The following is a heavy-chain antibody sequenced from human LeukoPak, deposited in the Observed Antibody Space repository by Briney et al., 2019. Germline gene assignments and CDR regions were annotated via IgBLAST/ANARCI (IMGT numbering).Heavy chain of an antibody. CDR1: GFTFSNYW. CDR2: IKQDGSEK. V-gene: IGHV3-7*01. CDR3: ARSNDILTGYYPWYFDY. D-gene: IGHD3-9*01. J-gene: IGHJ4*02. Sequence: GGSLRLSCAASGFTFSNYWMSWVRQAPGKGLEWVANIKQDGSEKYYVDSVKGRFTISRDNAKNSLYLQMNSLRAEDTAVYYCARSNDILTGYYPWYFDYWGQGTLVTVSS.